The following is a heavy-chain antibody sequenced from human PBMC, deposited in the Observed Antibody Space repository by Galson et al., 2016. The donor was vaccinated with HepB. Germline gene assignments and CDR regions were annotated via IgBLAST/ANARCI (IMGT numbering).Heavy chain of an antibody. CDR3: ARGWSTLAGYYYYGMDV. CDR1: GFIFSSYV. D-gene: IGHD2-8*01. V-gene: IGHV3-48*03. Sequence: SLRLSCAASGFIFSSYVMNWVRQAPGKGLEWVSYISSSGSTIYYADFVKGRFTISRDNADNSLYLQMHSLRAEDTAVYYGARGWSTLAGYYYYGMDVWGQGTTVTVSS. J-gene: IGHJ6*02. CDR2: ISSSGSTI.